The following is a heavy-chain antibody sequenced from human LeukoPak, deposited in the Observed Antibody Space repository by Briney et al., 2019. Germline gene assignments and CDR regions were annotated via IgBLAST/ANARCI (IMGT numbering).Heavy chain of an antibody. V-gene: IGHV3-15*07. J-gene: IGHJ4*02. CDR1: GFTFSSYS. Sequence: GGSLRLSCAASGFTFSSYSMNWVRQAPGKGLEWVGRIKSKTDGGTTDYAAPVKGRFTISRDDSKNTLYLQMNSLKTEDTAVYYCTTKGWYYGSGSYSFFDYWGQGTLVTVSS. CDR3: TTKGWYYGSGSYSFFDY. CDR2: IKSKTDGGTT. D-gene: IGHD3-10*01.